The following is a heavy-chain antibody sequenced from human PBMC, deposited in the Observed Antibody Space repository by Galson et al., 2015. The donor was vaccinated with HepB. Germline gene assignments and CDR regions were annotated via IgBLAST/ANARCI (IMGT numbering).Heavy chain of an antibody. CDR2: ISSSSSTI. D-gene: IGHD2-15*01. V-gene: IGHV3-48*02. CDR1: GFTFSSYS. Sequence: SLRLSCAASGFTFSSYSMNWVRQAPGKGLEWVSYISSSSSTIYYADSVKGRFTISRDNAKNSLYLQMNSLRDEDTAVYYCARGGPRYCSGGSCYSNFDYWGQGTLVTVSS. J-gene: IGHJ4*02. CDR3: ARGGPRYCSGGSCYSNFDY.